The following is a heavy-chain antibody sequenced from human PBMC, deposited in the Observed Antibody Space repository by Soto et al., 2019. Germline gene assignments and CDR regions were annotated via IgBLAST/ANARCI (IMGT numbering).Heavy chain of an antibody. CDR1: GFTFSTCW. CDR2: INQDGSER. V-gene: IGHV3-7*01. J-gene: IGHJ4*02. CDR3: VKDNMGSY. D-gene: IGHD1-26*01. Sequence: EVQLVESGGGLVQPGGSLRLSCAASGFTFSTCWMMWVRQAPGKGLEWVANINQDGSERYYVDSVKGRFTISRDNAKNSLYLQMNSLRAEDTAVYYCVKDNMGSYWGQGTLVTVSS.